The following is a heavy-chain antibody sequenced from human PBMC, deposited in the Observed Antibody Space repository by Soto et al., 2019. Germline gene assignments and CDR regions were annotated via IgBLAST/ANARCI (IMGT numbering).Heavy chain of an antibody. CDR2: ISGSVYRT. V-gene: IGHV3-23*01. Sequence: PGGSLNLSCSASGFTFINYAMSWLRQPPGKGLEWVSAISGSVYRTYYADSVKGRFTISRDNSKNTLYLQMNSLRAEDSAVYYCVKERSGHSYADSWGQGNLVTVSS. CDR1: GFTFINYA. CDR3: VKERSGHSYADS. D-gene: IGHD5-18*01. J-gene: IGHJ4*02.